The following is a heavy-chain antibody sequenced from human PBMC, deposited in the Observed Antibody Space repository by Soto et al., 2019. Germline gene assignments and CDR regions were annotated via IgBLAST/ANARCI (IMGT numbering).Heavy chain of an antibody. CDR2: IYYSGSS. CDR3: AGGSSGYRRHHDY. J-gene: IGHJ4*02. D-gene: IGHD3-22*01. CDR1: GGSISSRSYS. V-gene: IGHV4-39*01. Sequence: SETLSLTCSVSGGSISSRSYSWGWIRQPPGKGLEWIVTIYYSGSSNYDPSLKSRVTISVDTSKNQFSLKLSSVTAADTAVYYCAGGSSGYRRHHDYWDQGTLVTVSS.